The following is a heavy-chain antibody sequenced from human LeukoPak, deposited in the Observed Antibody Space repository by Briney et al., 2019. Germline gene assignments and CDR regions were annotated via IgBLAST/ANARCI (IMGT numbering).Heavy chain of an antibody. Sequence: PGGSLRLSCAASGFTFSSYAMHWVRQAPGKGLEWVSSITGGGGSTYFADSVKDRFTISRDNSRNTLYLQLNSLRAEDTAVYYCAKSPYYDASGYNREYYFDCWGQGTLVTVSS. CDR2: ITGGGGST. D-gene: IGHD3-22*01. CDR3: AKSPYYDASGYNREYYFDC. J-gene: IGHJ4*02. V-gene: IGHV3-23*01. CDR1: GFTFSSYA.